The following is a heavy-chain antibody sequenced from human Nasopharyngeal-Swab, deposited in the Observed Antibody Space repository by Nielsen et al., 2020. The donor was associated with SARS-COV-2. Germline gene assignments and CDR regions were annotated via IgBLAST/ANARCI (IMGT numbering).Heavy chain of an antibody. CDR3: ARQAPNYDFWSGSAYYMDV. V-gene: IGHV5-51*01. Sequence: GESLKISCGGSGYTFVSSWIAWVRQMPGKGLEWMCMIYPGDSDTRYSPSFQGQVTISADKSISTAYLQWSSLKASDTAMYYCARQAPNYDFWSGSAYYMDVWGKGTTVTVSS. CDR1: GYTFVSSW. CDR2: IYPGDSDT. D-gene: IGHD3-3*01. J-gene: IGHJ6*03.